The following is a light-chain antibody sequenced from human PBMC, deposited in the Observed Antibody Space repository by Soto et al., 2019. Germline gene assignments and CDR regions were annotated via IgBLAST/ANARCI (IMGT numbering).Light chain of an antibody. CDR1: QSVTSN. V-gene: IGKV3-15*01. J-gene: IGKJ5*01. Sequence: EIVMTQSPATLSVSPGERATLSCRASQSVTSNLAWYQQKPGQAPRLLIYGASTRATGIPARFSGSGSGTEFTLTISGLQSEDFAVYYCQQYNTWLITFGQGTRLEIK. CDR2: GAS. CDR3: QQYNTWLIT.